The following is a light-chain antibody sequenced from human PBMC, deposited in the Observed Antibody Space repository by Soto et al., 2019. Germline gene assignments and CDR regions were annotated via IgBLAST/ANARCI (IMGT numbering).Light chain of an antibody. J-gene: IGKJ2*01. CDR3: QQCNDWPHT. Sequence: EIVMTQFPATLSVSPGERATLSCRASQSVSSNLAWYQQKPGQAPRLLIYGASTRATGIPARFSGRGSGTDVTLTSSSLQSEDCAVYYCQQCNDWPHTFGQGTKLEIK. V-gene: IGKV3-15*01. CDR2: GAS. CDR1: QSVSSN.